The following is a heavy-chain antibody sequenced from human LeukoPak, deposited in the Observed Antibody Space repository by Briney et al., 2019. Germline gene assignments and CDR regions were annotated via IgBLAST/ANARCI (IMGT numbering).Heavy chain of an antibody. Sequence: GESLKISCKGSGYIFPNYWLGWVRQMPGKGLEWMGFIYAGDSDTTYSPSFQGQVTISADKSISTAYLQWSSLKASDTAMYYCARGGPSHITIFGVDPHDAFDIWGQGTMVTVSS. J-gene: IGHJ3*02. CDR3: ARGGPSHITIFGVDPHDAFDI. D-gene: IGHD3-3*01. V-gene: IGHV5-51*01. CDR2: IYAGDSDT. CDR1: GYIFPNYW.